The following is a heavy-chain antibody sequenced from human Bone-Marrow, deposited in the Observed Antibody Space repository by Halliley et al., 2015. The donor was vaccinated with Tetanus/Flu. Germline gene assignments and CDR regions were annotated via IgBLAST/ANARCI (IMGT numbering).Heavy chain of an antibody. CDR3: ARDSAANILWLFDS. V-gene: IGHV3-33*01. J-gene: IGHJ4*02. D-gene: IGHD6-25*01. CDR2: IWYDGSNK. Sequence: WVAVIWYDGSNKFYATSVKGRFTISRDNSRSTVYLQMTSLRVEDTAVYYCARDSAANILWLFDSWGQGTLITVSS.